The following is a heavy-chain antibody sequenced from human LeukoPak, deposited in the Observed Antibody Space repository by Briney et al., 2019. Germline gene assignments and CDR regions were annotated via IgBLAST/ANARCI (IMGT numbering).Heavy chain of an antibody. V-gene: IGHV1-18*01. J-gene: IGHJ5*01. CDR2: IGGYDGDR. Sequence: RASVKVSCKASGFTFISYGFSWVRQAPGQGLEWVGWIGGYDGDRHYAQNFQGRVTMTTDTSTSTAYMELRSLRSDDTAVYYCARDLWNFFDSSGYYNDFDSWGQGTLVTVSS. CDR1: GFTFISYG. CDR3: ARDLWNFFDSSGYYNDFDS. D-gene: IGHD3-22*01.